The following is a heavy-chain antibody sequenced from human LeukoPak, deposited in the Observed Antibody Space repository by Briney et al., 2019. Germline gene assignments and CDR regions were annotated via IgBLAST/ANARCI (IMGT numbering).Heavy chain of an antibody. Sequence: PSETLSLTCTVSGGSINSYYWSWIRQPAGKGLDWIGRLSSSGSTNSNPSLKSRVTMSVDTSKNQLSLNLTSVTAADTAMYYCTRDDFGSGRPFDYWGQGILVTVSS. CDR3: TRDDFGSGRPFDY. D-gene: IGHD3-10*01. CDR1: GGSINSYY. V-gene: IGHV4-4*07. J-gene: IGHJ4*02. CDR2: LSSSGST.